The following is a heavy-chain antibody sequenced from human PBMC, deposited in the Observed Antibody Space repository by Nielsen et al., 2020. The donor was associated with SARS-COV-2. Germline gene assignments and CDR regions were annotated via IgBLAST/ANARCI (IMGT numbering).Heavy chain of an antibody. J-gene: IGHJ4*02. V-gene: IGHV1-3*01. CDR3: ARSSLWYSSGWSAGGFGY. D-gene: IGHD6-19*01. Sequence: ASVKVSCKASGCTFTSYAMHWVRQAPGQRLEWMGWINAGNGNTKYSQKFQGRVTITRDTSASTAYMELSSLRSEDTAVYYCARSSLWYSSGWSAGGFGYWGQGTLVTVSS. CDR2: INAGNGNT. CDR1: GCTFTSYA.